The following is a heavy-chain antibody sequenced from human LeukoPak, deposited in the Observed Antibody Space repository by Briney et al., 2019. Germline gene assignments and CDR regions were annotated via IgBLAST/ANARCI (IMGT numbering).Heavy chain of an antibody. CDR3: ARAPYYYDSSGYHGNNWFDP. CDR1: GGSISSGGYY. Sequence: KASETLSLTCTVSGGSISSGGYYWSWIRQHPGKGLERIGYIYYSGSTYYNPSLKSRVTISVDTSKNQFSLKLSSVTAADTAVYYCARAPYYYDSSGYHGNNWFDPWGQGTLVTISS. D-gene: IGHD3-22*01. V-gene: IGHV4-31*03. CDR2: IYYSGST. J-gene: IGHJ5*02.